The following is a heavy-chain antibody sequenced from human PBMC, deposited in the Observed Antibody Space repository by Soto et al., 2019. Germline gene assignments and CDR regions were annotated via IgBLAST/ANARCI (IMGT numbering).Heavy chain of an antibody. J-gene: IGHJ6*03. D-gene: IGHD3-10*01. CDR3: AGLTDQGELTLYYYYYMDV. CDR1: GGSISSYY. CDR2: IYYSGST. Sequence: SETLSLTCTVSGGSISSYYWSWIRQPPGKGLEWIGYIYYSGSTNYNPSLKSRVTISVDTSKNQFSLKLSSVTAADTAVYYCAGLTDQGELTLYYYYYMDVWGKGTTVTVSS. V-gene: IGHV4-59*08.